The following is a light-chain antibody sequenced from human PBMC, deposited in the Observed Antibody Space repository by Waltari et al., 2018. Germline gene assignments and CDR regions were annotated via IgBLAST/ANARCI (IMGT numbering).Light chain of an antibody. CDR1: QDIYTY. V-gene: IGKV1-9*01. CDR3: QQVIFYPRT. CDR2: AAS. J-gene: IGKJ1*01. Sequence: DIQLTQSPSFLSASVGDRVTITCRTSQDIYTYLAWYQQRPGRAPNLLIYAASTLESGVPSRFSGSGSGTEFTLTISSLQAEDFATYYCQQVIFYPRTFGRGTKEEIK.